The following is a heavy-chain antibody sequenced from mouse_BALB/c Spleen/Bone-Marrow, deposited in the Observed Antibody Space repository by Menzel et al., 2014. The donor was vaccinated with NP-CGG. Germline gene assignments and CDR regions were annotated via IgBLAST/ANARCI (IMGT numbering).Heavy chain of an antibody. D-gene: IGHD1-1*01. J-gene: IGHJ2*01. CDR3: ARSGSSSGYFDY. CDR2: ISXGSSTI. CDR1: GFTFXSXG. V-gene: IGHV5-17*02. Sequence: DVHLVESGGGLVQPGGSRKLSCAASGFTFXSXGXHWVXQAPXXGXEWVXXISXGSSTIYYADTVMGRFTISRDNPKNSLFLQMTSLRSEDTAMYYCARSGSSSGYFDYWGQGTTLTVSS.